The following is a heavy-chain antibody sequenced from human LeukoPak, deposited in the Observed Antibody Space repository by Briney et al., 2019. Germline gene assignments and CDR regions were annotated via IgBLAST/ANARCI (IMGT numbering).Heavy chain of an antibody. J-gene: IGHJ4*02. CDR3: ARDRGSSGRLGRFDN. CDR1: GFTFSSYW. D-gene: IGHD6-19*01. CDR2: IKQDGSEK. V-gene: IGHV3-7*01. Sequence: GGSLRLSCAASGFTFSSYWMSWVRQAPGKGLEWVANIKQDGSEKYYADSVRGRFTISRDNAKNSLYLQMNSLRAEDTAVYYCARDRGSSGRLGRFDNWGQGTLVTVSP.